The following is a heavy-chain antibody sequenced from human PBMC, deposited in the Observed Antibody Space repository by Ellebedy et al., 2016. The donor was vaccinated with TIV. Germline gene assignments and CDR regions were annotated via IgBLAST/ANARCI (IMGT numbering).Heavy chain of an antibody. CDR2: IYYSGST. CDR3: ARKGSVTTFVFAY. J-gene: IGHJ4*02. Sequence: SETLSLTXTVSGGSISSYYWSWIRQPPGKGLEWIGYIYYSGSTNYNPSLKSRVTISVDTSKNQFSLKLSSVTAADTAVYYCARKGSVTTFVFAYWGQGTLVTVSS. V-gene: IGHV4-59*08. CDR1: GGSISSYY. D-gene: IGHD4-17*01.